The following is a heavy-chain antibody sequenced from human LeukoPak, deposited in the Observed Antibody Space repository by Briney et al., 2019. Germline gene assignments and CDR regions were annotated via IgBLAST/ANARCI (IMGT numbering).Heavy chain of an antibody. CDR3: ARGTVTAPGIDY. J-gene: IGHJ4*02. CDR1: GFTLSDFW. CDR2: IKEDGSET. Sequence: GGSLRLSCAASGFTLSDFWMTWVRQTPGKGLEWVANIKEDGSETYHVDSVKGRFAISRDNAKNSVYLQINSLRADDTAVYYCARGTVTAPGIDYWGQGTLVTVSS. D-gene: IGHD2-21*02. V-gene: IGHV3-7*01.